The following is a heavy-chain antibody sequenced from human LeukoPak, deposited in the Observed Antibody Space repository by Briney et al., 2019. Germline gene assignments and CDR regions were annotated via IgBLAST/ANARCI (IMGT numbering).Heavy chain of an antibody. J-gene: IGHJ4*02. CDR2: IWYDGSNK. V-gene: IGHV3-33*01. CDR3: AGDRATSYFDY. D-gene: IGHD1-26*01. CDR1: GFTFSGFG. Sequence: GGSLRLSCAASGFTFSGFGMHWVRQAPGKGLEWVAVIWYDGSNKYYTDSVKGRFTISRDNSKNTLYLQMSSLRAEDTAVYYCAGDRATSYFDYWGQGALVTISS.